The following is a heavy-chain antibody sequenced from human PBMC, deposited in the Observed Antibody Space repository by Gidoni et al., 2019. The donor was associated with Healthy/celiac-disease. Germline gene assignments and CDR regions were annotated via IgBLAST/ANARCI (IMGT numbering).Heavy chain of an antibody. CDR3: AKDIVAVAGTSSYFDY. J-gene: IGHJ4*02. CDR2: ISWDGDST. V-gene: IGHV3-43*01. Sequence: EVQLVESGGVVVQPGGSLRLSCAASGFTFDDYTMHWVRQAPGKGLEWVSLISWDGDSTYYADSVKGRFTISRDNSKNSLYLQMNSLRTEDTALYYCAKDIVAVAGTSSYFDYWGQGTLVTVSS. D-gene: IGHD6-19*01. CDR1: GFTFDDYT.